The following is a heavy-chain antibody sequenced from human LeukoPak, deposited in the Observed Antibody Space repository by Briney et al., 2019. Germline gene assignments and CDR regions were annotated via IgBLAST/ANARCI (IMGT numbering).Heavy chain of an antibody. CDR2: INPSGGST. V-gene: IGHV1-46*01. J-gene: IGHJ5*02. CDR1: GYTFTGYY. Sequence: ASVKVSCKASGYTFTGYYMHWVRQAPGQGLEWMGIINPSGGSTSYAQKFQGRVTMTRDMSTSSAYMELRSLRSDDTAVYYCAGDYDFWSGYEPGNWFDPWGQGTLVTVSS. CDR3: AGDYDFWSGYEPGNWFDP. D-gene: IGHD3-3*01.